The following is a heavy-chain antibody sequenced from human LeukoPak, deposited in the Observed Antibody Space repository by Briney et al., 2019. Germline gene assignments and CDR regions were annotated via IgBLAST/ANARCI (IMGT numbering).Heavy chain of an antibody. CDR1: GFTFSTYW. CDR3: ASLRFLEWFDY. D-gene: IGHD3-3*01. Sequence: PGGSLRLSCAASGFTFSTYWMNWVRQAPGKGLEWVANIKPDGSDMYYVDSVKGRFTISRDNAKNSLYLQMNSLRAEDTAVYYCASLRFLEWFDYWGQGTLVTVSS. V-gene: IGHV3-7*01. CDR2: IKPDGSDM. J-gene: IGHJ4*02.